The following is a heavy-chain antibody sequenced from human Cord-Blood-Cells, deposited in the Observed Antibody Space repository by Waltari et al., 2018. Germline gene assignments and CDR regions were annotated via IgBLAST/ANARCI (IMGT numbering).Heavy chain of an antibody. CDR2: IKSKTEGGTT. J-gene: IGHJ3*02. CDR1: GFTFSNAW. Sequence: EVQLVESGGGLVKPGGSLRLSCAASGFTFSNAWMSWVRQAPGKGLEWVGRIKSKTEGGTTDYAAPVKGRFTISRDDSKNTLYLQMNSLKTEDTAVYYCTTVDLIGGYSGYDYAFDIWGQGTMVTVSS. D-gene: IGHD5-12*01. V-gene: IGHV3-15*01. CDR3: TTVDLIGGYSGYDYAFDI.